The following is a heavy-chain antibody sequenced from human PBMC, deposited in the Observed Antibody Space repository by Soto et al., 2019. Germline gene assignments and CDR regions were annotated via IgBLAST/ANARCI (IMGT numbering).Heavy chain of an antibody. D-gene: IGHD1-26*01. V-gene: IGHV3-23*01. CDR2: ISGSGGSM. J-gene: IGHJ4*02. CDR3: ARRGSGSYYDY. Sequence: EVQLLESGGGLVQPGGSLRLSCAASGFTFSSYAMRWVRQAPGKGLEWVSAISGSGGSMYYADSVKGRFTISSDNSKNTLYLKRNSLRAEDTAVYYCARRGSGSYYDYWGQGTLVTVSS. CDR1: GFTFSSYA.